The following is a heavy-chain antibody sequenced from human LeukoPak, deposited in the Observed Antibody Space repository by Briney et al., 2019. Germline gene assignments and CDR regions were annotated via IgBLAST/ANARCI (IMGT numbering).Heavy chain of an antibody. J-gene: IGHJ5*02. V-gene: IGHV4-34*01. Sequence: SETLSLTCAVYGGSFSGYDWSWIRQPPGQGLEWIGGINHSGSTNYNPSLKKRVTISVDTSKNHFSQKLLCVTAADAAVYYCGGGGPIAAAATGTDWFDPWGQGTLVTVSS. CDR2: INHSGST. CDR1: GGSFSGYD. D-gene: IGHD6-13*01. CDR3: GGGGPIAAAATGTDWFDP.